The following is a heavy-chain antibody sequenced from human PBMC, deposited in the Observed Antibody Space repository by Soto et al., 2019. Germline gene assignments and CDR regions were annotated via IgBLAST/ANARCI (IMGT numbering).Heavy chain of an antibody. Sequence: EVQLLESGGGLVQPGGSLRLSCAASGFTFSSYAMSWVRQAPGKGLEWVSAISGSGGSTYYADSVKGRFTISRDNDKNTLYLQMNSLRAEDTALYYCAKDASSGITSFDLWGRGTLVTVSS. CDR2: ISGSGGST. V-gene: IGHV3-23*01. J-gene: IGHJ2*01. CDR1: GFTFSSYA. D-gene: IGHD3-3*01. CDR3: AKDASSGITSFDL.